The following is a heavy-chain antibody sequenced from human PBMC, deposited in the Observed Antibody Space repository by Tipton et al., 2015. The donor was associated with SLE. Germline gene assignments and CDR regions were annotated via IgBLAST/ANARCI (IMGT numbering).Heavy chain of an antibody. CDR2: IYYSGST. CDR3: ARDIVATIGIDY. Sequence: TLSLTCTVSGGSISSYYWSWIRQPPGKGLEWIGYIYYSGSTNYNPSLKSRVTISVDTSKNQFSLKLSSVTAADTAVYYCARDIVATIGIDYWGQGTLVTVSS. CDR1: GGSISSYY. D-gene: IGHD5-12*01. J-gene: IGHJ4*02. V-gene: IGHV4-59*12.